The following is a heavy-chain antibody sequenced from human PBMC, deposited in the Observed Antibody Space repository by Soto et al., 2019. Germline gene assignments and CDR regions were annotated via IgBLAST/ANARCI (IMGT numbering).Heavy chain of an antibody. CDR3: ARDPARVTTVTYFDY. CDR1: GFTFSSYW. V-gene: IGHV3-7*01. D-gene: IGHD4-17*01. J-gene: IGHJ4*02. Sequence: EVQLVESGGGLVQPGGSLRLSCAASGFTFSSYWMSWVRQAPGKGLEWVANIKQDGSEKYYVDSVKGRFTISRDNAKNSLYLQMNSLIAEDTAVYYCARDPARVTTVTYFDYWGQGTLVTVSS. CDR2: IKQDGSEK.